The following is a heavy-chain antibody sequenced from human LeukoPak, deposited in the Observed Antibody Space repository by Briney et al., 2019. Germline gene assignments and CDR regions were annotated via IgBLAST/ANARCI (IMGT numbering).Heavy chain of an antibody. V-gene: IGHV1-18*01. J-gene: IGHJ6*02. D-gene: IGHD6-13*01. CDR3: ARGGGSSWFRYYYGMDV. CDR2: ISAYNGDT. Sequence: ASVKVSCKTSGYTFTNYGISWVRQAPGQGLEWMGWISAYNGDTSYAQKLQGRVTMTRNTSISTAYMELSSLRSEDTAVYYCARGGGSSWFRYYYGMDVWGQGTTVTVSS. CDR1: GYTFTNYG.